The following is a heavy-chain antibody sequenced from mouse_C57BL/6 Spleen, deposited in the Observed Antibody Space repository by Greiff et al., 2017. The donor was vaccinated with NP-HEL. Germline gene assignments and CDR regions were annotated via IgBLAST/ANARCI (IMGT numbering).Heavy chain of an antibody. J-gene: IGHJ3*01. CDR1: GYTFTSYW. D-gene: IGHD3-2*02. CDR2: IDPSDSYT. V-gene: IGHV1-69*01. Sequence: QVQLQQPGAELVMPGASVKLSCKASGYTFTSYWMHWVKQRPGQGLEWIGEIDPSDSYTNYNQKFKGKSTLTVDKSSSTAYMQLSSLTSEDSAVYYCARGGLQLRDVPFAYWGQGTLVTVSA. CDR3: ARGGLQLRDVPFAY.